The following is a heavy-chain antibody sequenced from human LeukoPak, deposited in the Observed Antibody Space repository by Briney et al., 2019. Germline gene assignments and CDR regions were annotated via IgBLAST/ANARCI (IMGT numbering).Heavy chain of an antibody. CDR1: GGSISSSSYY. CDR3: ARERIEVVPAAIFGFDY. V-gene: IGHV4-61*01. J-gene: IGHJ4*02. D-gene: IGHD2-2*01. Sequence: PSETLSLTCTVSGGSISSSSYYWSWIRQPPGKGLEWIGYIYYSGSTNYNPSLKSRVTISVDTSKNQFSLKLSSVTAADTAVYYCARERIEVVPAAIFGFDYWGQGTLVTVSS. CDR2: IYYSGST.